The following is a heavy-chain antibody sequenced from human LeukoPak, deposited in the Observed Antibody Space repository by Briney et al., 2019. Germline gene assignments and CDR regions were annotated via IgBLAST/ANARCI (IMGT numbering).Heavy chain of an antibody. V-gene: IGHV4-4*09. Sequence: SETLSLTCSVPGASISRYYWSWIRQPPGKGLEWIGYISTPGSTSYNPSLQSRVTISADTSKHQISLNLTSLTAADTAVYYCAIFGSWGQGTLVTVSS. J-gene: IGHJ4*02. CDR3: AIFGS. CDR1: GASISRYY. CDR2: ISTPGST.